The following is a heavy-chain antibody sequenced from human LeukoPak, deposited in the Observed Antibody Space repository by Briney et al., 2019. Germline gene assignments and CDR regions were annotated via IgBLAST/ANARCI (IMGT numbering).Heavy chain of an antibody. J-gene: IGHJ4*02. D-gene: IGHD6-19*01. CDR3: ARDPSGSSSGWYHFDY. V-gene: IGHV3-7*01. Sequence: PGGSLRLSCVASGFTFSHYWMSWVRQAPGKGLEWVANIKEDGSIEGYVDSVKGRFTVSRDNAKNSLYLEMNSLRVEDTAVYYCARDPSGSSSGWYHFDYWGQGSLVTVSS. CDR1: GFTFSHYW. CDR2: IKEDGSIE.